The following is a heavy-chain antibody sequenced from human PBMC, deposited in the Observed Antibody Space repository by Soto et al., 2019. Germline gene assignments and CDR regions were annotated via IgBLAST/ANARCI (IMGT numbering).Heavy chain of an antibody. CDR1: GFTFSSYA. CDR3: AKFAGAGFLGYYYGMDV. Sequence: GGSLRLSCAASGFTFSSYAMSWVRQAPGKGLEWVSAISGSGGSTYYADSVKGRFTISRDNSKNTLYLQMNSLRAEDTAVYYCAKFAGAGFLGYYYGMDVWGQGTTVTVSS. V-gene: IGHV3-23*01. J-gene: IGHJ6*02. D-gene: IGHD3-3*01. CDR2: ISGSGGST.